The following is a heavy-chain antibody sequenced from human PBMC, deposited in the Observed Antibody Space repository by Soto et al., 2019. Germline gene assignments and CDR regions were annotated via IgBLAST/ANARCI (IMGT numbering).Heavy chain of an antibody. CDR2: ISAYNGNT. D-gene: IGHD3-10*01. CDR3: AKLLWFGEFNENWLDS. Sequence: ASVKVSCKASGYTFTKYGISWVRQAPGQGLEWMGWISAYNGNTDYAQKFQGRVTMTTDTSTTTAYMELRSLRSDDTAVYYCAKLLWFGEFNENWLDSWGQGTLVTVSS. J-gene: IGHJ5*01. V-gene: IGHV1-18*01. CDR1: GYTFTKYG.